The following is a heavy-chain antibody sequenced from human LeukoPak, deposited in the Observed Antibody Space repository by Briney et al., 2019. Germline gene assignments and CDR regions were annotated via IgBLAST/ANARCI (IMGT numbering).Heavy chain of an antibody. CDR3: ARGFEYNYRYTFGY. CDR1: GGSISSYY. J-gene: IGHJ4*02. V-gene: IGHV4-59*01. Sequence: SETLSLTCTVSGGSISSYYWSWIRRPPGKGLEWIGYIYSGSTDYNPSLKSRVTISVDTSKNQFSLKLSSVTAADTAVYYCARGFEYNYRYTFGYWGQGTLVTVSS. CDR2: IYSGST. D-gene: IGHD5-18*01.